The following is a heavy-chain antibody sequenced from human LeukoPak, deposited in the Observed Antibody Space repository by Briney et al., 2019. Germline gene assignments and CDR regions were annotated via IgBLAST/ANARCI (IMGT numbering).Heavy chain of an antibody. CDR1: GGSFSGYY. D-gene: IGHD5-24*01. CDR2: INHSGST. CDR3: ARHERDASLDHALDI. V-gene: IGHV4-34*01. J-gene: IGHJ3*02. Sequence: SETLSLTCAVYGGSFSGYYWSWIRQPPGKGLEWIGEINHSGSTNYNPSLKSRVTILVDTSKNQFSLKLSSVTAADTAVYYCARHERDASLDHALDIWGQGTMVTVSS.